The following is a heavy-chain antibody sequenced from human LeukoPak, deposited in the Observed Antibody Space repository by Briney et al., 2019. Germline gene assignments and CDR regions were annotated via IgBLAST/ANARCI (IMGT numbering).Heavy chain of an antibody. J-gene: IGHJ4*02. CDR2: ISAYNGNT. CDR1: GGTFSSYA. Sequence: GSSVKVSCKASGGTFSSYAISWVRQAPGQGLEWMGWISAYNGNTNYAQKLQGRVTMTTDTSTSTAYMELRSLRSDDTAVYYCARAARDGYSHFDYWGQGTLVTVSS. CDR3: ARAARDGYSHFDY. D-gene: IGHD5-24*01. V-gene: IGHV1-18*01.